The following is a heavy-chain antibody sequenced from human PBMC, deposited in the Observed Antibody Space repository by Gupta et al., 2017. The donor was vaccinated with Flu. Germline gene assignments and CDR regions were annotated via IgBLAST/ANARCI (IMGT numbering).Heavy chain of an antibody. CDR3: ARVGNYMALSFDI. Sequence: EVQLVESGGGLVQPGGSLRLSCAASGFSFSAYSMNWVRQAPGKGLEWVSYITSSSSIISYADSVKGRFTISRDNAKDSLYLQMNSLRAEDTAVYFCARVGNYMALSFDIGGRGTMVTVSS. CDR1: GFSFSAYS. CDR2: ITSSSSII. D-gene: IGHD3-10*01. J-gene: IGHJ3*02. V-gene: IGHV3-48*04.